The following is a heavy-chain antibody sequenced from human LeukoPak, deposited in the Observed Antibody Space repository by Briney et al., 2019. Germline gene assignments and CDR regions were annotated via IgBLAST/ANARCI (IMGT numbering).Heavy chain of an antibody. V-gene: IGHV4-39*01. D-gene: IGHD3-10*01. CDR2: IYYSGST. Sequence: SETLSLTCTVSGDSISSSSYYWDWIRQPPGKGLEWIGSIYYSGSTYYNPSLKSRVTISVDTSKNQFSLKLTSVTAADTAVYYCARHGRRMVRGNYYFDYWGRGTLVTVSS. CDR3: ARHGRRMVRGNYYFDY. CDR1: GDSISSSSYY. J-gene: IGHJ4*02.